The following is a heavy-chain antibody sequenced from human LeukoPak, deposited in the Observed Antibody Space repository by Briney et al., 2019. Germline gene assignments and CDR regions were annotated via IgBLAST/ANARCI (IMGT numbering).Heavy chain of an antibody. D-gene: IGHD2-15*01. CDR1: GGSVRSGSYY. CDR3: ARDTGYCGGGSCYHNYFDY. J-gene: IGHJ4*02. V-gene: IGHV4-61*01. Sequence: SETLSLTCTVSGGSVRSGSYYRSWIRQPPGKGLEWIGYVYYTGNTNYNPSLKSRVTISVDTSKNQFSLKLSSVTAADTAVYYCARDTGYCGGGSCYHNYFDYWGQGTLVTVFS. CDR2: VYYTGNT.